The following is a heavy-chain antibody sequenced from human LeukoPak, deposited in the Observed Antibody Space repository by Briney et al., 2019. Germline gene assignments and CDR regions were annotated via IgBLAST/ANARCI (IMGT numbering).Heavy chain of an antibody. CDR1: GGSFSGYY. CDR2: INHSGST. V-gene: IGHV4-34*01. D-gene: IGHD4-23*01. Sequence: SETLSLTCAVYGGSFSGYYWSWIRQPPGKGLEWIGEINHSGSTNYNPSLKSRVTISVDTSKNQFSLKLSSVTAADTAVYYCARSNSQYGWSAYWGQGTLVTVSS. CDR3: ARSNSQYGWSAY. J-gene: IGHJ4*02.